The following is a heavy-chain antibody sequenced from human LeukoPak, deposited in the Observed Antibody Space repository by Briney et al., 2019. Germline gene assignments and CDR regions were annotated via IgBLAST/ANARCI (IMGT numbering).Heavy chain of an antibody. D-gene: IGHD6-19*01. V-gene: IGHV3-9*03. CDR3: AKGDSSGWYDRGLGSVDY. CDR1: GFTFSSYA. CDR2: ISWNSGSI. J-gene: IGHJ4*02. Sequence: SLRLSCAASGFTFSSYAMSWVRQAPGKGLEWVSGISWNSGSIGYADSVKGRFTISRDNAKNSLYLQMNSLRAEDMALYYCAKGDSSGWYDRGLGSVDYWGQGTLVTVSS.